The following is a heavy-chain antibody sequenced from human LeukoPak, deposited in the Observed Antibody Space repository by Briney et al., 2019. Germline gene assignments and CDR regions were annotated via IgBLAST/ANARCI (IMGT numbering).Heavy chain of an antibody. CDR2: IKPDGNEE. CDR1: GFTFSRDW. J-gene: IGHJ4*02. Sequence: GGSLRLSCSASGFTFSRDWMSWVRHTPGKGLECVAKIKPDGNEEYYMDSVKGRFTISRDNSKNSLYLHLIGLRDEDTAVYYCAREIWWRFDHWGQGSLVTVSS. CDR3: AREIWWRFDH. V-gene: IGHV3-7*01. D-gene: IGHD5-12*01.